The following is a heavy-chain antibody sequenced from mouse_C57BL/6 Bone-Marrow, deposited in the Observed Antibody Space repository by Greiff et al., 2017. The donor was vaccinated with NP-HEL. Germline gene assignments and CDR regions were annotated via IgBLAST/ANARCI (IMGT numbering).Heavy chain of an antibody. D-gene: IGHD1-1*01. CDR3: ARENGSSENAMDY. V-gene: IGHV5-17*01. Sequence: EVQLQESGGGLVKPGGSLKLSCAASGFTFSDYGMHWVRQAPEKGLEWVAYISSGSSTIYYADTVKGRFTISRDNAKNTLFLQMTSLRSEDTAMYYCARENGSSENAMDYWGQGTSVTVSS. CDR2: ISSGSSTI. J-gene: IGHJ4*01. CDR1: GFTFSDYG.